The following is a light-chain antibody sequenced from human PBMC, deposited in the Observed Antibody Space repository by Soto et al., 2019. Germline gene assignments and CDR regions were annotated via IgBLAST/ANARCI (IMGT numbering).Light chain of an antibody. CDR1: QDITNH. CDR2: DAY. V-gene: IGKV1-33*01. Sequence: DIQMTQSPSSLSASVGDTVTITCQASQDITNHLNWYQQKPGKAPNLLIYDAYHLETGVPSRFSGSGSGTYFTRIISILQPEDIATYYCQKYDDVPQFGPGTKVDF. J-gene: IGKJ3*01. CDR3: QKYDDVPQ.